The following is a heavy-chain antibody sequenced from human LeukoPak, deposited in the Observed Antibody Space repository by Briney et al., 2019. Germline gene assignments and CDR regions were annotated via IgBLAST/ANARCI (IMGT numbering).Heavy chain of an antibody. CDR1: GYTFTSYY. Sequence: ASVTVSCKASGYTFTSYYMHWVRQAPGQGLEWMGIINPSGGRTSYAQKFQGRVTMTTDTSTSTAYMELRSLRSDDTAVYYCARDLGWYGMDVWGQGTTVTVSS. V-gene: IGHV1-46*01. J-gene: IGHJ6*02. D-gene: IGHD2-15*01. CDR3: ARDLGWYGMDV. CDR2: INPSGGRT.